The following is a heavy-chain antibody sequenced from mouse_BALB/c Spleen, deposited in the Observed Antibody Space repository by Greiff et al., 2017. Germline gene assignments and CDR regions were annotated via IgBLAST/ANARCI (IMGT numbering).Heavy chain of an antibody. CDR1: GFSFTSYG. D-gene: IGHD4-1*01. Sequence: QVQLKESGPGLVAPSQSLSITCTVSGFSFTSYGVHWVRQPPGKGLEWLGVIWAGGSTNYNSALMSRLSISKDNSKSQVFLKMNSLQTDDTAMYYCARELGRYFDYWGQGTTLTVSA. J-gene: IGHJ2*01. CDR2: IWAGGST. V-gene: IGHV2-9*02. CDR3: ARELGRYFDY.